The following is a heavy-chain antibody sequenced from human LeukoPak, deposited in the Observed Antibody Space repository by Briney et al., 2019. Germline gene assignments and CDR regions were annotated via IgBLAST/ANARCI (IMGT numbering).Heavy chain of an antibody. V-gene: IGHV4-39*01. CDR2: IYYSGST. CDR3: ARGFYDVLTGHPKNFDY. CDR1: GGSISSSSYY. D-gene: IGHD3-9*01. J-gene: IGHJ4*02. Sequence: SETLSLTCTVSGGSISSSSYYWGWIRQPPGKGLEWIGSIYYSGSTYYNPSLKSRVTMSVDTSNNQFSLKLSSVTAADTAVYYCARGFYDVLTGHPKNFDYWGQGTLVTVSS.